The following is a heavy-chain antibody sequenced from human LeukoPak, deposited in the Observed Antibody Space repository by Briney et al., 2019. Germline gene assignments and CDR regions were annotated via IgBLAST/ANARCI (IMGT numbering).Heavy chain of an antibody. Sequence: SETLSLTCTVSGGSISSGGYYWSWIRQPPGKGLEWIGEINHSGSTNYNPSLKSRVTISVDTSKNQFSLKLSSVTAADTAVYYCARGLSHCSGGSCYLTWFDPWGQGTLVTVSS. D-gene: IGHD2-15*01. CDR2: INHSGST. CDR3: ARGLSHCSGGSCYLTWFDP. CDR1: GGSISSGGYY. V-gene: IGHV4-39*07. J-gene: IGHJ5*02.